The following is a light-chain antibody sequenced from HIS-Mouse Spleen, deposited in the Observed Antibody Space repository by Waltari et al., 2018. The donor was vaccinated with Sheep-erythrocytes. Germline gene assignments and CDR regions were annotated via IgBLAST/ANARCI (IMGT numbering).Light chain of an antibody. CDR2: RNN. V-gene: IGLV1-47*01. CDR1: SSNIGSNY. Sequence: QSVLTQPPSASGTPGQRVTISCSGSSSNIGSNYVYWYQQLPGTAPKLLIYRNNQRPSAVPDRCSGSKSGTSASLAISGLRSEDEADYYCAAWDDSLSGVVFGGGTKLTVL. CDR3: AAWDDSLSGVV. J-gene: IGLJ2*01.